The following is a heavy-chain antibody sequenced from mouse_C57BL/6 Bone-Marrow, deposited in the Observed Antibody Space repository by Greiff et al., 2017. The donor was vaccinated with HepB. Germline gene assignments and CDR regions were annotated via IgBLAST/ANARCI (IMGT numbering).Heavy chain of an antibody. Sequence: VQLQQSGAELARPGASVKMSCKASGYTFTSYTMHWVKQRPGQGLEWIGYINPSSGYTKYNQKFKDKATLTADQSSSTAYMQLSSLTSEDSAVYYCASGYYGSSYWFAYWGQGTLVTVSA. J-gene: IGHJ3*01. D-gene: IGHD1-1*01. V-gene: IGHV1-4*01. CDR2: INPSSGYT. CDR1: GYTFTSYT. CDR3: ASGYYGSSYWFAY.